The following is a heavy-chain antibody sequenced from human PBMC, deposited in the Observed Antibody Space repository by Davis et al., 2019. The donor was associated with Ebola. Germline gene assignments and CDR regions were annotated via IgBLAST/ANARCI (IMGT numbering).Heavy chain of an antibody. CDR1: GFSLSTSGVG. Sequence: SGPTLVKPTQTLTLTCTFSGFSLSTSGVGVGWIRQPPGKALEWLALIYWDDDKRYSPSLKSRLTITKDTSKNQVVLTMTNMDPVDTATYYCAHSEMATIRRDPQFDYWGQGTLVTVSS. J-gene: IGHJ4*02. CDR3: AHSEMATIRRDPQFDY. CDR2: IYWDDDK. V-gene: IGHV2-5*02. D-gene: IGHD5-24*01.